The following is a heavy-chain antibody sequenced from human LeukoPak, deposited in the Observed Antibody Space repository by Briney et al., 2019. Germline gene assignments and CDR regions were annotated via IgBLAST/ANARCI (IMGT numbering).Heavy chain of an antibody. J-gene: IGHJ4*02. Sequence: PGGSLRLSCAASGFTFSSYSMNWVRQAPGKGLEWVSSISSSSSYIYYADSVKGRSTISRDNAKNSLYLQMNSLRAEDTAVYYCASPQYSSSWYYFDYWGQGTLVTVSS. CDR3: ASPQYSSSWYYFDY. CDR1: GFTFSSYS. V-gene: IGHV3-21*01. D-gene: IGHD6-13*01. CDR2: ISSSSSYI.